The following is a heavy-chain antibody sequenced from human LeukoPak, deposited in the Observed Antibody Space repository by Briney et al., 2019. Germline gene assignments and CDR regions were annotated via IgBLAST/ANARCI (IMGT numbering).Heavy chain of an antibody. V-gene: IGHV4-30-2*01. D-gene: IGHD5-12*01. CDR2: IYHSGST. Sequence: SQTLSLTCAVSGGSISSGGYSWSWIRQPPGKGLEWIGYIYHSGSTYYNPSLKSRGTISVDRSKNQFSLKLSSVTAADTAVYYCARGRGYSGYGGSFDYWGQGTLVTVSS. CDR3: ARGRGYSGYGGSFDY. CDR1: GGSISSGGYS. J-gene: IGHJ4*02.